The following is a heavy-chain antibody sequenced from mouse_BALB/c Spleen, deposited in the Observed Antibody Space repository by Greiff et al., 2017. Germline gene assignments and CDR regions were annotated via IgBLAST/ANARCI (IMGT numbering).Heavy chain of an antibody. D-gene: IGHD1-2*01. Sequence: EVQLVESGPGLVKPSQSLSLTCTVTGYSITSDYAWNWIRQFPGNKLEWMGYISYSGSTSYNPSLKSRISITRDTSKNQFFLQLNSVTTEDTATYYCARKGIHYYGYEGMDYWGQGTSVTVSS. V-gene: IGHV3-2*02. J-gene: IGHJ4*01. CDR2: ISYSGST. CDR1: GYSITSDYA. CDR3: ARKGIHYYGYEGMDY.